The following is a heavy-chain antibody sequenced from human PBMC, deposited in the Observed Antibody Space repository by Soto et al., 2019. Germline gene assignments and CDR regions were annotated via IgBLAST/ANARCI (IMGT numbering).Heavy chain of an antibody. CDR3: AREKVAAGIYYYYGMDV. Sequence: GGSLRLSCAASGFTFDDYAMHWVRQAPGKGLEWVSGISGNSGKIGYADSVKGRFTSSRDNAKKSLYLQMNSLRAEDTAVYYCAREKVAAGIYYYYGMDVWGQGTTVTVSS. D-gene: IGHD6-13*01. CDR1: GFTFDDYA. J-gene: IGHJ6*02. CDR2: ISGNSGKI. V-gene: IGHV3-9*01.